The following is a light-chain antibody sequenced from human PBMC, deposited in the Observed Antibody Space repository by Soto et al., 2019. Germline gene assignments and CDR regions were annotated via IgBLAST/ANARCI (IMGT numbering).Light chain of an antibody. V-gene: IGKV3-15*01. J-gene: IGKJ1*01. Sequence: EIVMTQSPATLSVSPGERATLSCRASQSVSSNLAWYQQKPGQAPMLLIYGASTRATGIPARFSGSGSGTEFTLTISSLQSEDFAVYYCQQDNNWPTFGQGTKVEIK. CDR3: QQDNNWPT. CDR2: GAS. CDR1: QSVSSN.